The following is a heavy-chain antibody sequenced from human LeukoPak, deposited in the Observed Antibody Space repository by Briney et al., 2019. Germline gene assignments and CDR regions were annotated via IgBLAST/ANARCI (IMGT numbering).Heavy chain of an antibody. CDR1: GDSVSSNSAA. Sequence: SQTLSLTCAISGDSVSSNSAAWNWIRQSPSRGLEWLGRTYYRCKWYNDYAISVRSRITINPDTSKNHFSLQLNSVTPEDTAVYYCARGWEPYSSSLDSGGQGTLVTVSS. CDR3: ARGWEPYSSSLDS. V-gene: IGHV6-1*01. CDR2: TYYRCKWYN. J-gene: IGHJ4*02. D-gene: IGHD6-13*01.